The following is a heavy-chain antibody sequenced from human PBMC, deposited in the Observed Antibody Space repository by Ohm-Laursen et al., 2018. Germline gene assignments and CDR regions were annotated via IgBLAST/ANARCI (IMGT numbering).Heavy chain of an antibody. Sequence: SLRLSCAASGFTFSSYAMSWVRQAPGKGLEWVSGVSGSGDSTYHADSVKGRFTISRDNSKNTMYLQMNSLRAEDTAVYYCGRWNDYWGQGTLVTVSS. V-gene: IGHV3-23*01. CDR1: GFTFSSYA. CDR3: GRWNDY. D-gene: IGHD1-1*01. J-gene: IGHJ4*02. CDR2: VSGSGDST.